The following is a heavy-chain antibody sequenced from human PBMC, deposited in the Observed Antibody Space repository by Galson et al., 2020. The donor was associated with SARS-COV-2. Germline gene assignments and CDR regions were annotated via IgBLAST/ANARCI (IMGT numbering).Heavy chain of an antibody. CDR2: ITSNGGSI. V-gene: IGHV3-9*01. Sequence: SLKISCAASGFSFDDYAMHWVRQAPGKGLEWVTGITSNGGSIDYADSVKARFIISRHNAQNSLYLQMNSLRAEDTALYFCAKDMGGYNSGPYGLEVWGQGTTVTVSS. J-gene: IGHJ6*02. CDR3: AKDMGGYNSGPYGLEV. D-gene: IGHD5-18*01. CDR1: GFSFDDYA.